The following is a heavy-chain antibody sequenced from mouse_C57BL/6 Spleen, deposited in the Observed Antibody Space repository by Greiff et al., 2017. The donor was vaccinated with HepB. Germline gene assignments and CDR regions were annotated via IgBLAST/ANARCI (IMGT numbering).Heavy chain of an antibody. CDR3: TREGVYYDYAYYFDY. Sequence: DVMLVESGEGLVKPGGSLKLSCAASGFTFSSYAMSWVRQTPEKRLEWVAYISSGGDYIYYADTVKGRFTISRDNARNTLYLQMSSLKSEDTAMYYCTREGVYYDYAYYFDYWGQGTTLTVSS. V-gene: IGHV5-9-1*02. D-gene: IGHD2-4*01. J-gene: IGHJ2*01. CDR2: ISSGGDYI. CDR1: GFTFSSYA.